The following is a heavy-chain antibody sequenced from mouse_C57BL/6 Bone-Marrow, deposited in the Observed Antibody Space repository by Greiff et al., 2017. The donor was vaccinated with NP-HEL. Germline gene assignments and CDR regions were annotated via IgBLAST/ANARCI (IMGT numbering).Heavy chain of an antibody. D-gene: IGHD2-10*02. J-gene: IGHJ2*01. Sequence: EVQLVESGGDLVKPGGSLKLSCAASGFTFSSYGMSWVRQTPDKRLEWVATISSGGSYTYYPDSVKGRFTISRDNAKNPLYLQMSSLKSEDTAMYYCARHPSGYYFDYWGQGTTLTVSS. CDR3: ARHPSGYYFDY. CDR2: ISSGGSYT. V-gene: IGHV5-6*01. CDR1: GFTFSSYG.